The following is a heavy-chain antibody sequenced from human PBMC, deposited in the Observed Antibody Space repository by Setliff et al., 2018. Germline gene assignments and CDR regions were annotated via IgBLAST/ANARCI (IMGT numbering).Heavy chain of an antibody. D-gene: IGHD3-22*01. CDR1: GGTFSSYG. CDR2: TIPIFGTT. V-gene: IGHV1-69*05. CDR3: ARGYYDSYARYHVVGDY. Sequence: SVKVSCKASGGTFSSYGISWVRQAPGQGLEWMGGTIPIFGTTDYAQKFRGRVTIITDESTSTAFMQLSSLRTEDTAVYYCARGYYDSYARYHVVGDYWGQGTPVTVSS. J-gene: IGHJ4*02.